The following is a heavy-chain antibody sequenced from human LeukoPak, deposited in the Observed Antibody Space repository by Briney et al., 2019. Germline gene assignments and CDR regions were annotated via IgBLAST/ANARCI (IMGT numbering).Heavy chain of an antibody. D-gene: IGHD6-19*01. Sequence: ASVKVSCKASGYTFTTYYMHWVRQAPGQGLEWMGIINPSGGSTTYAQKFQGRVTMTRDTPTSRVYVELSSLRSEDTAVYFCARDGGRSGWYYFDYWGQGTLVTVSS. V-gene: IGHV1-46*01. CDR2: INPSGGST. J-gene: IGHJ4*02. CDR3: ARDGGRSGWYYFDY. CDR1: GYTFTTYY.